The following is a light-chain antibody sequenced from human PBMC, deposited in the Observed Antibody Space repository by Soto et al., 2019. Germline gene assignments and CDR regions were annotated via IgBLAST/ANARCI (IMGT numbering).Light chain of an antibody. V-gene: IGLV4-60*03. J-gene: IGLJ3*02. CDR2: VEGSGSY. CDR3: ETWDGNSWV. CDR1: SGHSTYV. Sequence: QAVVTQSSSASASLGSSVKLTCTLSSGHSTYVIAWHQQQSGKAPRYLMKVEGSGSYNKGSGVPDRFSGSSSGADRYLTISNLQSEDEADYYCETWDGNSWVFGGGTKVTVL.